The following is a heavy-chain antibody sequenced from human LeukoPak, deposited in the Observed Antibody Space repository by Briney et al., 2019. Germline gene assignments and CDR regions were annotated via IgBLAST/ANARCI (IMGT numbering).Heavy chain of an antibody. D-gene: IGHD1-26*01. V-gene: IGHV3-53*01. Sequence: PGLSVRLSCTASGFTVNTYSMTWVRQAPGKGLEWVSLIYSGGTTYYADSVKGRFTISRDNAKNMLFLQMNSLRVEDTAVYYCARGSRFPDYWGQETLVTVSS. J-gene: IGHJ4*02. CDR2: IYSGGTT. CDR1: GFTVNTYS. CDR3: ARGSRFPDY.